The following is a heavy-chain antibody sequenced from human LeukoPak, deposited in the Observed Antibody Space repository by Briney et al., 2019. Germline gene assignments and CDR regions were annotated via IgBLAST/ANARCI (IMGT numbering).Heavy chain of an antibody. CDR1: GFTFSSYS. CDR2: ISSSRSYI. J-gene: IGHJ4*02. CDR3: ARFIAAPYYFDY. V-gene: IGHV3-21*01. Sequence: PGGSLRLSCAASGFTFSSYSMNWVRQAPGKGLEWVSFISSSRSYIHYADSVKGRFTISRDNAKNSLYLQMNSLRAEDTAVYYCARFIAAPYYFDYWGRGTLVTVSS. D-gene: IGHD6-13*01.